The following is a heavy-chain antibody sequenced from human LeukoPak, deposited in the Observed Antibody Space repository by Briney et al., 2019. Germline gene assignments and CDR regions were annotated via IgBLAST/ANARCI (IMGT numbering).Heavy chain of an antibody. J-gene: IGHJ6*03. CDR3: AKWAQPLLYYYYYYMDV. CDR2: ISGSGGST. D-gene: IGHD2-21*02. Sequence: GGSLRLSCAASGFTFSSYAMSWVRQAPGKGLEWVSAISGSGGSTYYADSVKGWFTISRDNSKNTLYLQMNSLRAEDTAVYYCAKWAQPLLYYYYYYMDVWGKGTTVTVSS. CDR1: GFTFSSYA. V-gene: IGHV3-23*01.